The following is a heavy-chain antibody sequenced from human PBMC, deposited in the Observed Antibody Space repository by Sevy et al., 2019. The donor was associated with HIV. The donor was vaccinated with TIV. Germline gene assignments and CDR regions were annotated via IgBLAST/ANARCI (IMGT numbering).Heavy chain of an antibody. J-gene: IGHJ5*02. CDR3: ARCLGGLRPWEYNWFDP. CDR2: ISGYNSNK. CDR1: AYAFSSYG. Sequence: APVKVSCKASAYAFSSYGISWVRQAPGQGLEWMGWISGYNSNKKYAQKFQDRVSMTTDTSTSTAYMELRSLRSDDTAVYYCARCLGGLRPWEYNWFDPWGQGTLVTVSS. V-gene: IGHV1-18*01. D-gene: IGHD1-26*01.